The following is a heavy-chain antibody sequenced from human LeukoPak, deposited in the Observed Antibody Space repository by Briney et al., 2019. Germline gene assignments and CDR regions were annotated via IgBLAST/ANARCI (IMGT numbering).Heavy chain of an antibody. J-gene: IGHJ4*02. D-gene: IGHD7-27*01. V-gene: IGHV3-23*01. CDR1: GFTFSSYA. CDR3: AKRGRTGDIDY. CDR2: ISGSGGSA. Sequence: GGSLRLSCAASGFTFSSYAMSWVRQAPGKGLEWVSAISGSGGSAYYADSVKGRFTNSRDNSKNTLYPQMNSLRAEDTAVYYCAKRGRTGDIDYWGQGTLVTVSS.